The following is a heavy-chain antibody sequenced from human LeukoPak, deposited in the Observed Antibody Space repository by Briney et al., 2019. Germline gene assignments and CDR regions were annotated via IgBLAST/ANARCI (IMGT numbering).Heavy chain of an antibody. Sequence: SETLSLTCTVSGGSISSSSYYWGWIRQPPGKGLEWIGSIYYSGSTYYNPSLKSRVSISVDTSKNQFSLKLTSVTAADTAVYYCARAPEYGLYYFDYWGQGTLVTVSS. J-gene: IGHJ4*02. V-gene: IGHV4-39*07. CDR3: ARAPEYGLYYFDY. CDR1: GGSISSSSYY. CDR2: IYYSGST. D-gene: IGHD1-14*01.